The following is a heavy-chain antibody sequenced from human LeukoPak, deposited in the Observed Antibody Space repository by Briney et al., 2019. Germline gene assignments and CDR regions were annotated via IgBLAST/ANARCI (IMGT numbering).Heavy chain of an antibody. V-gene: IGHV3-53*01. J-gene: IGHJ4*02. CDR3: AKDLGHILTGYSRYDY. D-gene: IGHD3-9*01. CDR1: GFTVSTNY. Sequence: PGGSLRLSCAASGFTVSTNYMNWVRQAPGKGLEWVSVIYIGGSTYYADSVKGRFTISRDNSKNTLYLQMNSLRAEDTAVYYCAKDLGHILTGYSRYDYWGQGTLVTVSS. CDR2: IYIGGST.